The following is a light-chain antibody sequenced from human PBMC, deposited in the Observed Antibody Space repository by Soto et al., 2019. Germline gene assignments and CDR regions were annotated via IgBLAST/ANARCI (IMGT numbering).Light chain of an antibody. Sequence: AIQLTQSPSSLSASVGDRVTITCRASQGISSALAWYQQKPGKAPKLLIYDASSLESGVPSRFSGSGSGTDFTLTISSLQPEDFANYYCQQFNSFPFTFGPGTKVDIK. CDR1: QGISSA. V-gene: IGKV1-13*02. CDR3: QQFNSFPFT. J-gene: IGKJ3*01. CDR2: DAS.